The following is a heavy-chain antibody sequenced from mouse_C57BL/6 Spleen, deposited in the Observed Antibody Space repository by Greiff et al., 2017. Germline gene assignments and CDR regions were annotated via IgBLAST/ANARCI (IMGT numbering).Heavy chain of an antibody. Sequence: EVQLQPSGPELVKPGASVKIPCKASGYTFTDYNMDWVKQSHGKSLEWIGDINPNNGGTIYNQKFKGKATLTVDKSSSTAYMELRSLTSEDTAVYYCARKDYGSSWYFDVWGTGTTVTVSS. CDR3: ARKDYGSSWYFDV. CDR2: INPNNGGT. J-gene: IGHJ1*03. CDR1: GYTFTDYN. D-gene: IGHD1-1*01. V-gene: IGHV1-18*01.